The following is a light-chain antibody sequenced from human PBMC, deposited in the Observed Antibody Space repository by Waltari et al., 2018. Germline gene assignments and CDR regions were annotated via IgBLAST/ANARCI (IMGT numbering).Light chain of an antibody. CDR2: EVS. J-gene: IGKJ2*03. CDR1: QSLVHSNGNTY. CDR3: GQGTHLPYS. V-gene: IGKV2-30*02. Sequence: AVMPQSPLCLPITPGRPASMSCRSSQSLVHSNGNTYLSWYQYEPGQPPRRQIYEVSNQDSGVPDRFSGSGAGTDFTLKISRVEAEDVGVYYCGQGTHLPYSFGQGTKVEIK.